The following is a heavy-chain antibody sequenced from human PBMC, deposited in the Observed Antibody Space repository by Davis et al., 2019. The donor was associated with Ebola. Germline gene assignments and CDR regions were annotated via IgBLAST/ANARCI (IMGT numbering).Heavy chain of an antibody. CDR2: ISAHNGHT. Sequence: AASVKVSCKVSGGTLAYFSMHWVRQAPGKGLEWMAWISAHNGHTNYAQKFQGRLTLTTDTSTSTVYMELKSLTSDDTAKYYCARGRNGGWDFDYWGQGTLVTVSS. D-gene: IGHD6-19*01. CDR1: GGTLAYFS. J-gene: IGHJ4*02. CDR3: ARGRNGGWDFDY. V-gene: IGHV1-18*04.